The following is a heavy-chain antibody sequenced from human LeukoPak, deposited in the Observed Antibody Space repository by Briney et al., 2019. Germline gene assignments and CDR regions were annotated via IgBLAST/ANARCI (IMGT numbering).Heavy chain of an antibody. CDR3: AKVRQLGGAFYGMDV. CDR1: GYTFTDYY. J-gene: IGHJ6*02. CDR2: INPNSGDT. Sequence: ASVKVSCKASGYTFTDYYMHWVRQAPGQGLEWMGWINPNSGDTKYAQKFQGRVAMSRDTSISAAYMELSRLRSDDTAVYYCAKVRQLGGAFYGMDVWGQGTTVTVSS. D-gene: IGHD5-24*01. V-gene: IGHV1-2*02.